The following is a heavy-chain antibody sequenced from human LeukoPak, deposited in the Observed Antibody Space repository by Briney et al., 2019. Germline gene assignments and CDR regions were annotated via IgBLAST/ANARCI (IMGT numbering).Heavy chain of an antibody. D-gene: IGHD6-25*01. CDR3: ARYGFSSVWQGGWHAFDI. V-gene: IGHV1-46*01. Sequence: GASVKVSCKASGYTFTSYYVHGVRQAPGQGLHGMGIINLIGGNTNYAQNFQGRVTMTRDMSTSTVYMELSSLRSEDTAVYYCARYGFSSVWQGGWHAFDIWGHGTMVTVSS. CDR1: GYTFTSYY. J-gene: IGHJ3*02. CDR2: INLIGGNT.